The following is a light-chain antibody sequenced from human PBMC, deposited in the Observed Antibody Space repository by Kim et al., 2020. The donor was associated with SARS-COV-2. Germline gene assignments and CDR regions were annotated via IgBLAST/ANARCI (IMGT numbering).Light chain of an antibody. CDR1: SSDVGSYNL. CDR3: CSYAGSSTFV. J-gene: IGLJ2*01. CDR2: EVN. V-gene: IGLV2-23*02. Sequence: GQSITISCTGTSSDVGSYNLVSWYQQHPGKAPKLMIYEVNKRPSGVSNRFSGSKSGNTASLTISGLQAEDESDYYCCSYAGSSTFVFGGGTKLTVL.